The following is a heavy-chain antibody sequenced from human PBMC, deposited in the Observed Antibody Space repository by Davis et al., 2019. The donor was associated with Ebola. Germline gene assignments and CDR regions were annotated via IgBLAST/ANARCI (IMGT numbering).Heavy chain of an antibody. D-gene: IGHD3-10*01. CDR2: INPSGGST. V-gene: IGHV1-46*01. J-gene: IGHJ3*02. Sequence: ASVKVSCKASGYTFTSYYMHWVRQAPGQGLEWMGIINPSGGSTSYAQKFQGRVNMTRDTSTSTVYMELSSLRSEDTAVYYCAITYGSGSYYDAFDIWGQGTMVTVSS. CDR1: GYTFTSYY. CDR3: AITYGSGSYYDAFDI.